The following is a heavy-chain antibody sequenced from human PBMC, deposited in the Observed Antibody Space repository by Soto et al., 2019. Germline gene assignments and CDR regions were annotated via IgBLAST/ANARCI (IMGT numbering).Heavy chain of an antibody. J-gene: IGHJ6*02. CDR3: AKDAITMVRGVISYYGMDV. CDR2: ISWNSGSI. D-gene: IGHD3-10*01. CDR1: GFTFDDYA. Sequence: EVPLVESGGGLVQPGRSLRLSCAASGFTFDDYAMHWVRQAPGKGLEGVSGISWNSGSIGYADSVKGRFTTSRDNAKNSLYLQMNSLRAEDTALYYCAKDAITMVRGVISYYGMDVWGQGTTVTVSS. V-gene: IGHV3-9*01.